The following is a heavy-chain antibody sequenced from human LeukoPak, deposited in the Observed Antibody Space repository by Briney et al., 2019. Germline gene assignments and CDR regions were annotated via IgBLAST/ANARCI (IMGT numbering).Heavy chain of an antibody. J-gene: IGHJ5*02. D-gene: IGHD2-15*01. CDR3: AKCSGGNCYHSDDH. CDR2: ISSGSRYI. V-gene: IGHV3-21*01. CDR1: GFTFSAYS. Sequence: GGSLRLSCAASGFTFSAYSMNWVRRAPGKGLEWVSSISSGSRYIYYADSVKGRFTISRDNAKDSLYLQMNSLRAEDTAVYYCAKCSGGNCYHSDDHWGQGTLVTVSP.